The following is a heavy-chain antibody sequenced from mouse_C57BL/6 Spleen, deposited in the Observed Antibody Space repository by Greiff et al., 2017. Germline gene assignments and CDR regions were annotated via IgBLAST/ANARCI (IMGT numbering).Heavy chain of an antibody. CDR3: ARTGDVDY. V-gene: IGHV1-69*01. D-gene: IGHD4-1*01. CDR2: IDPSDSYT. Sequence: QVQLQQPGAELVMPGASVKLSCKASGYTFTSYWMHWVKQRPGQGLEWIGEIDPSDSYTNYNQKFKGKSPLTVDKSSSTAYMQLSSLTSEDSAVYYCARTGDVDYWGQGTTRTDSS. J-gene: IGHJ2*01. CDR1: GYTFTSYW.